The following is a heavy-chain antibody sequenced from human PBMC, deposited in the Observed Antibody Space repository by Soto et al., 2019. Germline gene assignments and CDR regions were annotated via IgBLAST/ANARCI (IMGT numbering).Heavy chain of an antibody. CDR1: GYRFTSYW. D-gene: IGHD3-10*01. V-gene: IGHV5-51*01. J-gene: IGHJ4*02. CDR3: ARLYGSGTFVDY. CDR2: IYPRDSDT. Sequence: GESLKISCKGSGYRFTSYWIGCVRQMPGKGLEWMGSIYPRDSDTRYSPSFQGQVTISADKSISTAYMQWSSLKASDTAIYYCARLYGSGTFVDYWGQGTLVTVSS.